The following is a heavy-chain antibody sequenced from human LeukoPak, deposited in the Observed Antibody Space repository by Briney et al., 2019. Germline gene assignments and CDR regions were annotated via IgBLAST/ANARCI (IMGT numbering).Heavy chain of an antibody. V-gene: IGHV4-4*07. J-gene: IGHJ6*04. CDR2: IHPSGIT. CDR3: VRDEYRDV. Sequence: GSLRLSCVASRFTFSNHYMSWVRQAPGKGLEWIGRIHPSGITHQNPSLRGRVTMSIDASKNQFSLNLSSVTAADTAVYYCVRDEYRDVWGKGTTVTVSS. CDR1: RFTFSNHY. D-gene: IGHD2/OR15-2a*01.